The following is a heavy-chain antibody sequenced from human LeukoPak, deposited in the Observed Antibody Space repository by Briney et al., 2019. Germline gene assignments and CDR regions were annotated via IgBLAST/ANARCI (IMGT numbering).Heavy chain of an antibody. CDR2: VIGSGDRT. D-gene: IGHD2-15*01. Sequence: GGSLRLSCAASGFTFSNHAMNWVRQAPGKGLEWVSAVIGSGDRTKYADSVEGRFTISRDNSKNTLYLQMNSLRAEDTSVYYCAKVRCSGGTCYLDHFDYWGQGTLVTVSS. CDR3: AKVRCSGGTCYLDHFDY. J-gene: IGHJ4*02. CDR1: GFTFSNHA. V-gene: IGHV3-23*01.